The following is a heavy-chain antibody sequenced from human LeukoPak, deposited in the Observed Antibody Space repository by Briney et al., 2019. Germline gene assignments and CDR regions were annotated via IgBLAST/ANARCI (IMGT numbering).Heavy chain of an antibody. CDR3: TRELVSSGTGYFDL. CDR1: GFTFGTLG. V-gene: IGHV3-23*01. J-gene: IGHJ2*01. D-gene: IGHD3-10*01. CDR2: ITGSSTWT. Sequence: GGSLRLSCEASGFTFGTLGMAWVRQSPGKGLQWVSGITGSSTWTYYAASVKGRFTVSRDNSQNTLHLQMNSLRADDTAVYYCTRELVSSGTGYFDLWGRGTLVTVSS.